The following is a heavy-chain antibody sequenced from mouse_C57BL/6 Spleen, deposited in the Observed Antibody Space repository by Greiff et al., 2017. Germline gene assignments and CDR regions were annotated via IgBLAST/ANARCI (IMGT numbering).Heavy chain of an antibody. D-gene: IGHD1-1*01. J-gene: IGHJ1*03. Sequence: QVQLQQSGPGLVQPSQSLSITCTVSGFSLTSYGVHWVRQSPGKGLEWLGVIWSGGSTDYNAAFISRLSISKDNSKSQVFFKMNSLQADDTAIYYCASPNYYGSSYGYFDVWGTGTTVTVSS. CDR1: GFSLTSYG. V-gene: IGHV2-2*01. CDR2: IWSGGST. CDR3: ASPNYYGSSYGYFDV.